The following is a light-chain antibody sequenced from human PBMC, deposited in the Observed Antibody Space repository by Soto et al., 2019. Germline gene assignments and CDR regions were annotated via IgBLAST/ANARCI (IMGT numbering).Light chain of an antibody. J-gene: IGLJ3*02. Sequence: QSSLTQPASVSGSPGQSITISCTGTSSDVGGYNYVSWYQQHPGKAPKLMIYEVTNRPSGVSNRFSGSKSGNTASLTISGLQAEDEADYYCSSYTDSTTVFGGGTKLTVL. CDR2: EVT. V-gene: IGLV2-14*01. CDR1: SSDVGGYNY. CDR3: SSYTDSTTV.